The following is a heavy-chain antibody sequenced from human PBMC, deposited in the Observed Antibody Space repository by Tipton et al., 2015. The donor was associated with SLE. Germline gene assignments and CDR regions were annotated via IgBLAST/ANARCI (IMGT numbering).Heavy chain of an antibody. Sequence: TLSLTCTVSGGSISSSYYWGWIRQPPGKGLEWIGSIYYSGSTYYNPSLKSRVTISVDTSKNQFSLKLSSVTAADTAVYYCATWRGYDFWTGYSPYYFDYWGQGTLVTVSS. CDR2: IYYSGST. D-gene: IGHD3-3*01. CDR3: ATWRGYDFWTGYSPYYFDY. V-gene: IGHV4-39*07. CDR1: GGSISSSYY. J-gene: IGHJ4*02.